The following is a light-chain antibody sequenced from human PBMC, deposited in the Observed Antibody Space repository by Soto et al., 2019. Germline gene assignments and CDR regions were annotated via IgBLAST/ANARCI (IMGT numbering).Light chain of an antibody. J-gene: IGKJ4*01. Sequence: DIVLTQSPATLSLSPGERASLSCRASQSVGNSLAWYQQKLGQPPRLLIYDASTRAIGVPARFSGSGSGTDFTLTISSLEPEDFAVYYCQQRTSWPLLTFGGGTKVEIK. CDR3: QQRTSWPLLT. CDR1: QSVGNS. V-gene: IGKV3-11*01. CDR2: DAS.